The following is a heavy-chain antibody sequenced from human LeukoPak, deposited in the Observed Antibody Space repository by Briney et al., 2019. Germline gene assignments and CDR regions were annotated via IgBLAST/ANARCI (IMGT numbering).Heavy chain of an antibody. J-gene: IGHJ4*02. Sequence: GGSLRLSCSASGFTFSSYAMHWVRQAPGKGLEYVSAISSNGGSTYYADSVKGRFTISRDNSKNTLYLQMSSLRAEDTAVYYCVKGGYDYVWRSAPGYWGQGTLVTVSS. CDR3: VKGGYDYVWRSAPGY. CDR2: ISSNGGST. CDR1: GFTFSSYA. V-gene: IGHV3-64D*06. D-gene: IGHD3-16*01.